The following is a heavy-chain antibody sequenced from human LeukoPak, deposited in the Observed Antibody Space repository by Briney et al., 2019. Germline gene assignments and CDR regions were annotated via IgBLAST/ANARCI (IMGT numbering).Heavy chain of an antibody. D-gene: IGHD3-22*01. V-gene: IGHV4-39*07. CDR1: GGSISSSSYY. CDR3: AGIRAYYYDSSGYVDY. Sequence: PSETLSLTCTVSGGSISSSSYYWGWIRHPPGKGLEWIGSIYYSGSTYYNPSLKSRVTISVDTSKNQFSLKLSSVTAADTAVYYCAGIRAYYYDSSGYVDYWGQGTLVTVSS. J-gene: IGHJ4*02. CDR2: IYYSGST.